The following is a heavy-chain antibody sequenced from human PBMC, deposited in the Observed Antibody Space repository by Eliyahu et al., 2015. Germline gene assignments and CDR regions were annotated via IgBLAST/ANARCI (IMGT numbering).Heavy chain of an antibody. Sequence: QLQLQESGPGLVKLSETLSLTCTVSGGSIXSSSYYWGWIRQPPGKGLEWIGSIYYSGSTYYNPSLKSRVTISVDTSKNQFSLKLSSVTAADTAVYYCARDRHYGSEFDYWGQGTLVTVSS. CDR1: GGSIXSSSYY. V-gene: IGHV4-39*07. J-gene: IGHJ4*02. CDR3: ARDRHYGSEFDY. D-gene: IGHD3-10*01. CDR2: IYYSGST.